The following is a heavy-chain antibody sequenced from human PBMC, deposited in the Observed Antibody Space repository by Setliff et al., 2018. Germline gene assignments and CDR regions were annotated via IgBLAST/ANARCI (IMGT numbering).Heavy chain of an antibody. Sequence: PSETLSLTCAVYGGSFSGYYWSWIRQAPGKGLEWVSSISRSSTYIYYADSMKGRFTIPRDNAKNSLYLQMNSLRAEDTAVYYCASAGHSGSWFPFDAFHIWGQGTMVTVSS. CDR3: ASAGHSGSWFPFDAFHI. CDR2: ISRSSTYI. D-gene: IGHD6-13*01. CDR1: GGSFSGYY. J-gene: IGHJ3*02. V-gene: IGHV3-21*01.